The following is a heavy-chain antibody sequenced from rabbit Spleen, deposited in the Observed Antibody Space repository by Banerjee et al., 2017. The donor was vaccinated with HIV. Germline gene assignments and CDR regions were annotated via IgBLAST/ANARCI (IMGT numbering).Heavy chain of an antibody. V-gene: IGHV1S45*01. CDR2: INIVTGKA. CDR1: GFDFSTYG. Sequence: QEQLVESGGGLVQPGGSLKLSCKVSGFDFSTYGVSWVRQAPGKGLEWIACINIVTGKAVYARWAKGRFIMSRTSSTTVTLQMTSLTAADTATYLCARDLVGVIGWNFNLWGPGTLVTVS. J-gene: IGHJ4*01. D-gene: IGHD1-1*01. CDR3: ARDLVGVIGWNFNL.